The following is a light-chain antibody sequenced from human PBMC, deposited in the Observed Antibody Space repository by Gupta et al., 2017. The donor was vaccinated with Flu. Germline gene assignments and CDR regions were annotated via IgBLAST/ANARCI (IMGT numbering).Light chain of an antibody. CDR3: QKYNSAPPSIT. V-gene: IGKV1-27*01. Sequence: IQMTQSPSSLSASVGDRVTITCRTSQRISNYLAWYQQKPGKVPKLLIYAASTLQSGVPSRFSGSGYGTDFTLTISSLQPEDVATYYCQKYNSAPPSITFGQGTRLEIK. J-gene: IGKJ5*01. CDR1: QRISNY. CDR2: AAS.